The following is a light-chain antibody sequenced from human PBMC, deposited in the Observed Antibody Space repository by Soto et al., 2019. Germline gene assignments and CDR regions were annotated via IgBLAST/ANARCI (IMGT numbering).Light chain of an antibody. CDR2: DVN. J-gene: IGLJ2*01. CDR3: CSYAGGYTLV. V-gene: IGLV2-11*01. Sequence: QSVLTQPRSVSGSPGQSVTISCTGTSSDIGDYNYVSWYKRLPGKAPQLIIYDVNKRPSGVPDRFSGSKSANTASLTISGLQAEDEGHFYCCSYAGGYTLVFGGGTKVTVL. CDR1: SSDIGDYNY.